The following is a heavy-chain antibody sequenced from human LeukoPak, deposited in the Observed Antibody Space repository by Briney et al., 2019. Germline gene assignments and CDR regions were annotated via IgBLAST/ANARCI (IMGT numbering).Heavy chain of an antibody. CDR3: AEVGRGNLRYFDY. Sequence: GGSLRLSCAASGFTFSSYAMSWVRQAPGKGREWVSAISGSGGSTYYADSVKGRFTISRDNSKNTLYLQMNSLRAEDTAVYYCAEVGRGNLRYFDYWGQGTLVTVSS. CDR2: ISGSGGST. CDR1: GFTFSSYA. V-gene: IGHV3-23*01. D-gene: IGHD1-26*01. J-gene: IGHJ4*02.